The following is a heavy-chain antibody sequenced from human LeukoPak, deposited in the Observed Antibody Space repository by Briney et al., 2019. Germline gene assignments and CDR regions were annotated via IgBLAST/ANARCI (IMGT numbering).Heavy chain of an antibody. CDR2: IYYSGST. CDR3: ARDLKASHGGMDV. Sequence: SETLSLTCTVSGGSISNYYWSWIRQPPGKGLEWIGYIYYSGSTNYNPSLKSRVTISVDTSKNQFSLKLSSVTAADTAVYYCARDLKASHGGMDVWGQGTTVTVSS. V-gene: IGHV4-59*01. CDR1: GGSISNYY. D-gene: IGHD2-2*01. J-gene: IGHJ6*02.